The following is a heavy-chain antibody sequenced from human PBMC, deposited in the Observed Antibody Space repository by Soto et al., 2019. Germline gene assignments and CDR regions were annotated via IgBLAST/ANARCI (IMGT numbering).Heavy chain of an antibody. D-gene: IGHD3-10*01. CDR1: GGTFSSYR. CDR2: IVPIYRTA. J-gene: IGHJ4*02. CDR3: VRDSGAKPSRS. Sequence: GASVKVSCKASGGTFSSYRINWVRQAPGQGLEWVGGIVPIYRTADYAQKFQGRVTITADESARTSYMELRSLKSQETAVYYCVRDSGAKPSRSWGQGTLVTVS. V-gene: IGHV1-69*13.